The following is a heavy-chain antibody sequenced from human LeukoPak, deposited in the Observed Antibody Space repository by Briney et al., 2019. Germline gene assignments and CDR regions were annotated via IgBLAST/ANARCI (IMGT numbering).Heavy chain of an antibody. V-gene: IGHV3-53*01. Sequence: PSGGSLRLSCAASGFTVSSNYMSWVRQAPGKGLEWVSVIYSGGSTYYADSVKGRFTISRDNSKNTLYLQMNSLRAEDTAVYYCARDFNNWNDNWSDPWGQGTLVTVSS. CDR2: IYSGGST. CDR1: GFTVSSNY. CDR3: ARDFNNWNDNWSDP. J-gene: IGHJ5*02. D-gene: IGHD1-1*01.